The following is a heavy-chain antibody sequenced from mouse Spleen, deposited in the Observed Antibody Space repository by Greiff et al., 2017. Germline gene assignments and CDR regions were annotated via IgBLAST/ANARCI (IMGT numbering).Heavy chain of an antibody. CDR1: GFSLTSYG. J-gene: IGHJ2*01. V-gene: IGHV2-2*01. D-gene: IGHD2-5*01. CDR3: ARNSYYSNCYYFDY. Sequence: VKLVESGPGLVQPSQSLSITCTVSGFSLTSYGVHWVRQSPGKGLEWLGVIWSGGSTDYNAAFISRLSISKDNSKSQVFFKMNSLQADDTAIYYCARNSYYSNCYYFDYWGQGTTLTVSS. CDR2: IWSGGST.